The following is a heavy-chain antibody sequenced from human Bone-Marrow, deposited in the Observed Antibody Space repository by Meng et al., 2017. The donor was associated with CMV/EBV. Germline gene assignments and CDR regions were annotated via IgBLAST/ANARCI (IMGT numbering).Heavy chain of an antibody. V-gene: IGHV1-69*10. CDR2: IIPILGIA. CDR1: GGTFSSYA. Sequence: SVKVSCKASGGTFSSYAISWVRQAPGQGLEWMGGIIPILGIANYAQKLQGRVTMTTDTSTSTAYMELRSLRSDDTAVYYCARVRLSVLRFLEWLLPPDYWGQGTLVTVSS. CDR3: ARVRLSVLRFLEWLLPPDY. D-gene: IGHD3-3*01. J-gene: IGHJ4*02.